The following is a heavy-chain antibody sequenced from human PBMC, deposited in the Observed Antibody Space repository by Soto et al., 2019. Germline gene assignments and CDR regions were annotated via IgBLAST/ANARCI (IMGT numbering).Heavy chain of an antibody. CDR1: GGTFSSYA. J-gene: IGHJ5*02. V-gene: IGHV1-69*12. D-gene: IGHD3-10*01. Sequence: QVQLVQSGAEVKKPGSSVKVSCKASGGTFSSYAISWVRQAPGQGLEWMGGIIPIFGTATYAQKFQGRVTLTADESMSTAYMELSSLRSEDTAVYYGARRSVAASGALYPWGQGTLVTVSS. CDR2: IIPIFGTA. CDR3: ARRSVAASGALYP.